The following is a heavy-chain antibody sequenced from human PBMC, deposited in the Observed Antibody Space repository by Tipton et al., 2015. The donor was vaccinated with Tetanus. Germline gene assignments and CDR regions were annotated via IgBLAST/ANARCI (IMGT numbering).Heavy chain of an antibody. V-gene: IGHV3-21*04. CDR3: ARDDGYNSGYGH. CDR2: ITKSSRFI. D-gene: IGHD5-18*01. CDR1: GFRFSYSG. J-gene: IGHJ4*02. Sequence: VQLVQSGGGVVQPGRSLRLSCAASGFRFSYSGMHWVRQAPGKGLEWVSGITKSSRFIYYADSVKGRFTISRDNSNQSVYLEMNSLRADDTALYYCARDDGYNSGYGHWGQGTLVTVSS.